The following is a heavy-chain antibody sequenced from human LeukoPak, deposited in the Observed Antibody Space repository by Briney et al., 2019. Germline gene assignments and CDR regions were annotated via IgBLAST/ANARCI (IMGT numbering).Heavy chain of an antibody. CDR1: GFTFSSYE. CDR3: ARIGSGSYYNWFDP. Sequence: GGSLRLSCAASGFTFSSYEMNWVRQAPGKGLEWVSYISSSGNAVYYADSVKGRFTISRDNAKNSLYLQMNSLRAEDTAVYYCARIGSGSYYNWFDPWGQGTLVTVSS. D-gene: IGHD3-10*01. CDR2: ISSSGNAV. J-gene: IGHJ5*02. V-gene: IGHV3-48*03.